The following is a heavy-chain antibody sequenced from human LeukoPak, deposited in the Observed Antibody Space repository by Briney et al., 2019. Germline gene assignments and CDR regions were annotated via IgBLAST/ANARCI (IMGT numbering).Heavy chain of an antibody. CDR3: ARDGSGSWYFDL. V-gene: IGHV4-61*01. CDR1: GGSISSSYY. J-gene: IGHJ2*01. Sequence: PSETLSLTCAVSGGSISSSYYWSWIRQPPGKGLEWIGYIYYSGSTNYNPSLKSRVTISVDTSKNQFSLKLSSVTAADTAVYYCARDGSGSWYFDLWGRGTLVTVSS. D-gene: IGHD3-22*01. CDR2: IYYSGST.